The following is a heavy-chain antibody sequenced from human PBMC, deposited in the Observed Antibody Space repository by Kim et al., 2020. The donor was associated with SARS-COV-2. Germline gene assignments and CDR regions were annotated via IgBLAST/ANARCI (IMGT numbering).Heavy chain of an antibody. Sequence: GGSLRLSCAASGFTFSSYAMHWVRQAPGKGLEWVAVISYDGSNKYYADSVKGRFTISRDNSKNTLYLQMNSLRSEDTAVYYCARDGGEQWLVPYHYYYGMDVWGQGTTVTVSS. CDR2: ISYDGSNK. CDR3: ARDGGEQWLVPYHYYYGMDV. J-gene: IGHJ6*02. V-gene: IGHV3-30*04. CDR1: GFTFSSYA. D-gene: IGHD6-19*01.